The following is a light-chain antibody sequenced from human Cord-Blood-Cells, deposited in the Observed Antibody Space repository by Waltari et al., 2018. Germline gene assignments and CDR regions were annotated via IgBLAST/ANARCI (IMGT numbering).Light chain of an antibody. J-gene: IGLJ3*02. CDR1: STDVGSYNL. CDR3: CSYAASSTWV. Sequence: QSALTQPASVSGSPGQSLTISCTGTSTDVGSYNLVSWYQQPPGKTPKLMIYEGSKRPSGVSNRFSGSKSGNTASLTISGLQAEDEADYYCCSYAASSTWVFGGGTKLTVL. V-gene: IGLV2-23*01. CDR2: EGS.